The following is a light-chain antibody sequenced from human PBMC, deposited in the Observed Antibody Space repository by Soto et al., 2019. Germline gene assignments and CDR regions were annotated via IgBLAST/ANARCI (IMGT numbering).Light chain of an antibody. V-gene: IGKV3-20*01. Sequence: EIVLTQSPGTLSLSPGERATLSCRTSQFVYNRQLAWYQQRSGHSPRLLIHAASSRAAGIPDRLSGSGSGTDFSRTVSRLEPEDFAVYYCQVHRPSPPRYTFGQGTKLEIK. CDR1: QFVYNRQ. J-gene: IGKJ2*01. CDR2: AAS. CDR3: QVHRPSPPRYT.